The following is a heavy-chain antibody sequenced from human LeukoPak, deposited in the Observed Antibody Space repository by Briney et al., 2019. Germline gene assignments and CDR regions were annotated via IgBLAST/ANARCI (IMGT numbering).Heavy chain of an antibody. D-gene: IGHD3-10*01. CDR1: GFAFSNYA. CDR3: AKAVRSMVTGGGYFDS. V-gene: IGHV3-23*01. J-gene: IGHJ4*02. Sequence: GGSLSLSCAASGFAFSNYAMSWVRQAPGKGLEWVSSLRGGGDSRYYADSVMGRFTISRDNSKNTLYLQMNSLRAEDTAVYYCAKAVRSMVTGGGYFDSWGQGTLVTVSS. CDR2: LRGGGDSR.